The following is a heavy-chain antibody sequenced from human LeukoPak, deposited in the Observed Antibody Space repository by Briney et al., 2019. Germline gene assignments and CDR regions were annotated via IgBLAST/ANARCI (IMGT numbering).Heavy chain of an antibody. Sequence: GGSLRLSCAASGFTFSDYYMSWIRQAPGKGLEWVSYISSSSSYIYYADSVKGRFTISRDNAKNSLYLQMNSLRAEDTAVYYCARPRSSGYSPPDYWGQGTLVTVSS. V-gene: IGHV3-11*06. CDR1: GFTFSDYY. CDR2: ISSSSSYI. CDR3: ARPRSSGYSPPDY. D-gene: IGHD3-22*01. J-gene: IGHJ4*02.